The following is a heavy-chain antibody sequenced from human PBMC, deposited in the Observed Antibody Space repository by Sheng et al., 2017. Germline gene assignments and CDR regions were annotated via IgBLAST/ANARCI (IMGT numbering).Heavy chain of an antibody. CDR3: ARGGNGDYIDF. Sequence: QVQLVQSGAEVKKPGASLRVSCKVSGYTFTDRYLHWVRQAPGQGLEWVGLIKPDSGGTHFAQKFQGRVTVTRDTSITTAYLELNSLRSDDTAVYYCARGGNGDYIDFWGQGTLLTVSS. CDR2: IKPDSGGT. CDR1: GYTFTDRY. D-gene: IGHD4-17*01. V-gene: IGHV1-2*02. J-gene: IGHJ4*02.